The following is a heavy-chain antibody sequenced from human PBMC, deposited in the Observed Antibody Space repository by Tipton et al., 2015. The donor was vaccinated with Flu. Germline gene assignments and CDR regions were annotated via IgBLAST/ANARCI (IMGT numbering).Heavy chain of an antibody. J-gene: IGHJ4*02. CDR1: GFTFSSFS. CDR3: ARGFIRLCDY. V-gene: IGHV3-48*03. Sequence: GSLRLSCAASGFTFSSFSMNWVRQAPGKGLEWVSFISPSGSTKYYADSVKGRFTMSRDNAKNSLYLQMNSLRAEDTAVYYCARGFIRLCDYWGQGALVTVSS. CDR2: ISPSGSTK. D-gene: IGHD3-16*01.